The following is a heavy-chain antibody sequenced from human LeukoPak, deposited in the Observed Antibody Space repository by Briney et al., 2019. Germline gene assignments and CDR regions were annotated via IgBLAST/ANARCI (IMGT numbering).Heavy chain of an antibody. V-gene: IGHV3-7*01. Sequence: GGSLRLSCAASGFTFSSYAMSWVRQAPGKGLEWVANIKEDGSEKYYVHSVKGRFTISRDNAKNSLYLQMNSLRAEDTAVYYCARHEEPLNAFDIWGQGTMVTVSS. CDR3: ARHEEPLNAFDI. CDR2: IKEDGSEK. J-gene: IGHJ3*02. CDR1: GFTFSSYA.